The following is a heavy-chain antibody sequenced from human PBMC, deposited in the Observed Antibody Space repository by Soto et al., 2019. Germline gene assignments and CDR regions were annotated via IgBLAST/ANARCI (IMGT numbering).Heavy chain of an antibody. CDR2: ISYDGSNK. V-gene: IGHV3-30*18. D-gene: IGHD3-3*01. CDR3: AKDKAKDDFWSGYYTGDY. J-gene: IGHJ4*02. CDR1: GLTCSSYG. Sequence: GGSMRLSCTASGLTCSSYGRHWVRQDPGKGLEWVAVISYDGSNKYYADSVKGRFTISRDNSKNTLYLQMNSLRAEDTAVYYCAKDKAKDDFWSGYYTGDYWGQGTLVTVSS.